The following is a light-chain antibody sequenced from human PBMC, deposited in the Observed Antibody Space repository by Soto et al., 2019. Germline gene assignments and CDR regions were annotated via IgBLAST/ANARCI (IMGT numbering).Light chain of an antibody. V-gene: IGKV1-5*01. Sequence: DIQITQSPSTLSASVQARVTLTCWASLRVSSWLAWYQQKPGKTPKLLIPDASSSLSGVPSRFSRSGPGTVFTLPIRSPQPGDFATHSCEQYNSYWTLGQAPKEDI. CDR3: EQYNSYWT. J-gene: IGKJ1*01. CDR1: LRVSSW. CDR2: DAS.